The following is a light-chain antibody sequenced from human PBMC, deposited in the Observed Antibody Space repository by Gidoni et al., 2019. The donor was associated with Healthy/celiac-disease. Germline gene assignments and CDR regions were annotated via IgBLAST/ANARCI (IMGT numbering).Light chain of an antibody. V-gene: IGKV1-8*01. CDR1: QGIISY. J-gene: IGKJ4*01. Sequence: AIRLTQSPPSFSASTRDRDTIPCQARQGIISYLAWCQPKPGKAPKLLIYAASTLQSGVPSRCSGSGSGTDFTLTISCLQSEDFATYYCQQYYSYPLLTFGGGTKVEIK. CDR3: QQYYSYPLLT. CDR2: AAS.